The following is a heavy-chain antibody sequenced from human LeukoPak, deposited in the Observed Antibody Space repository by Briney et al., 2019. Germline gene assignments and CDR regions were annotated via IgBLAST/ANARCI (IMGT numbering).Heavy chain of an antibody. J-gene: IGHJ4*02. CDR1: GYTFISYD. Sequence: GASVKVSCKASGYTFISYDINWVRQATGQGLEWMGWMNPNSGNTAYAQKFQGRVTMTRNTSISTAYMELRSLRPDDTAVYYCARINYRPIIKFFDFWGQGTLVTVSS. V-gene: IGHV1-8*01. CDR3: ARINYRPIIKFFDF. D-gene: IGHD4-11*01. CDR2: MNPNSGNT.